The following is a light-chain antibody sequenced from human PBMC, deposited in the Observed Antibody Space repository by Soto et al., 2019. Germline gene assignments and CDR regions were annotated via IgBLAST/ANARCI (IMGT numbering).Light chain of an antibody. Sequence: QSVLTQPRSVSGSPGQSVTISCTATSSDVGGYNYVSWYQQHPGKAPKLMIYDVSQRPSGVPDRFSASRSGNTASLTISGLQAEDEADYYCCSYAGSYIYVFGTGTKVTVL. CDR1: SSDVGGYNY. J-gene: IGLJ1*01. CDR3: CSYAGSYIYV. CDR2: DVS. V-gene: IGLV2-11*01.